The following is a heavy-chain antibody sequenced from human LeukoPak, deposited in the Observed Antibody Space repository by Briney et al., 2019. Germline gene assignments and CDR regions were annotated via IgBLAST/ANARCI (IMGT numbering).Heavy chain of an antibody. J-gene: IGHJ6*03. CDR2: IYHSGST. D-gene: IGHD6-6*01. Sequence: SGTLSLTCAVSGGSISSSNWCTWVRQPPGKGLECIGEIYHSGSTNYKPSLKSRVTISVDNSKNQFSLRLSSVTAADTAVYYCAIGDIATRQSFYMDVWGKGTTVTASS. CDR3: AIGDIATRQSFYMDV. V-gene: IGHV4-4*02. CDR1: GGSISSSNW.